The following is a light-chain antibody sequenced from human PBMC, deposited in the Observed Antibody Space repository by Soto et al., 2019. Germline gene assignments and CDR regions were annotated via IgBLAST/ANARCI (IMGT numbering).Light chain of an antibody. Sequence: SYELTQPPSVSVSPGQTASITCSGDKYGEKYACWYQQKPGQSPVLVIYQASKRPSGIPERFSGSNSGNTAALTISGTQAMEEADYYCQAWDSPCVFGGGTKLTVL. CDR2: QAS. CDR1: KYGEKY. J-gene: IGLJ2*01. V-gene: IGLV3-1*01. CDR3: QAWDSPCV.